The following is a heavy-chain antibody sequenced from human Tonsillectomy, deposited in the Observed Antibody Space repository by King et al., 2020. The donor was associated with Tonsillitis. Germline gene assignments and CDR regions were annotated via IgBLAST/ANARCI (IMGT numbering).Heavy chain of an antibody. V-gene: IGHV4-30-2*01. CDR2: IYHSGGT. CDR3: ARDLRVITGTTGGMDV. D-gene: IGHD1-20*01. CDR1: GGSISLGGYS. Sequence: QLQLQESGSGLVKPSQTLSLTFAVSGGSISLGGYSRSWIRQPPGKGLEGIGDIYHSGGTYHNPSLKSRITISVNRAKNQFPLQLSSWTAADTAVYYCARDLRVITGTTGGMDVWGQGTTVTVSS. J-gene: IGHJ6*02.